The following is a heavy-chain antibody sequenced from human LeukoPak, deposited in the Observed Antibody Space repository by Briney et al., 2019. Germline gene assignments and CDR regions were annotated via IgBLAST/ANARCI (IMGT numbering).Heavy chain of an antibody. J-gene: IGHJ4*02. V-gene: IGHV1-46*01. Sequence: GASVKVSCKASGYTFTSYYIHWVRQAPGQGLAWMGIINPSGGSTTYAQKFQGRVTMTRDTSTNTIYMELSSLRYEDTAVYYCARTDSGSFVDYWGQGTLVTVSS. D-gene: IGHD1-26*01. CDR2: INPSGGST. CDR1: GYTFTSYY. CDR3: ARTDSGSFVDY.